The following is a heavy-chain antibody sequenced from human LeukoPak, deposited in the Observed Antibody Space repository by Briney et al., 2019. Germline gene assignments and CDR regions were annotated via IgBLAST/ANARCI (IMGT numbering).Heavy chain of an antibody. CDR1: GFTFSSYA. D-gene: IGHD3-22*01. CDR3: ARDRVLWPTYYYDSSGYNWFDP. Sequence: PGGSLRLSCAASGFTFSSYAMSWVRQAPGKGLEWVSTISGSGGSTYYADSVKGRFTISRDNSKNTVYLQMNSLRAEDTAVYYCARDRVLWPTYYYDSSGYNWFDPWGQGTLVTVSS. CDR2: ISGSGGST. J-gene: IGHJ5*02. V-gene: IGHV3-23*01.